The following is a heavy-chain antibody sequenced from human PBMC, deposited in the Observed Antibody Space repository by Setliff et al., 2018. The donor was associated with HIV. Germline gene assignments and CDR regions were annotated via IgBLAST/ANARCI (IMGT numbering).Heavy chain of an antibody. CDR2: IFHSGNT. CDR1: GGSISSSNW. D-gene: IGHD3-16*01. J-gene: IGHJ4*02. Sequence: PSETLSLTCAVSGGSISSSNWWSWVRQPTGKGLEWIGEIFHSGNTNFNPSLRSRVTISVDESKNQFSLKLRSVTAADTAVYYCARRGVMITVGGVYFNYWGQGTLVTVSS. V-gene: IGHV4-4*02. CDR3: ARRGVMITVGGVYFNY.